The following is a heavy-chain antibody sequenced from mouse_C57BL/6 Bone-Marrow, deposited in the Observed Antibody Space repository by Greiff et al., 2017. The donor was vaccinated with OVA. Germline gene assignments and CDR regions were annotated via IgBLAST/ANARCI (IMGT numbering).Heavy chain of an antibody. CDR3: ARSFYYYGSSYNWYFDV. CDR2: ISNLAYSI. V-gene: IGHV5-15*01. J-gene: IGHJ1*03. D-gene: IGHD1-1*01. Sequence: VQLKESGGGLVQPGGSLKLSCAASGFTFSDYGMPWVRQAPRKGPEWVAFISNLAYSIYYADTVTGRFTISRENAKNTLYLEMSSLRSEDTAMYYCARSFYYYGSSYNWYFDVWGTGTTVTVSS. CDR1: GFTFSDYG.